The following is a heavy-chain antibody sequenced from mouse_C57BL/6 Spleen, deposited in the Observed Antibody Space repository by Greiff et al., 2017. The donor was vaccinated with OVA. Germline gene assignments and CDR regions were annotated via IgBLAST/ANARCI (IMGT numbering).Heavy chain of an antibody. CDR1: GFNIKDYY. Sequence: PLQQSGAELVRPGASVQLSCTASGFNIKDYYMHWVKQRPEQGLEWIGRIDPEDGDTEYAPKFQGKATMTADTSSNTAYLQLSSLTSEDTAVYYCRPYDGSPYYAMDYWGQGTSVTVSS. CDR2: IDPEDGDT. J-gene: IGHJ4*01. D-gene: IGHD2-3*01. V-gene: IGHV14-1*01. CDR3: RPYDGSPYYAMDY.